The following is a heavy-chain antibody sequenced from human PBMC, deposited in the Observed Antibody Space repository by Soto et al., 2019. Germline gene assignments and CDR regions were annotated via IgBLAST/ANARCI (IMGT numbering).Heavy chain of an antibody. V-gene: IGHV3-33*01. CDR3: AREDTAMAGYYYYYGMDV. J-gene: IGHJ6*02. CDR1: GFTFSSYG. D-gene: IGHD5-18*01. CDR2: IWYDGSNK. Sequence: PRGVLRLSCAASGFTFSSYGMHWVRQAPGKGLEWVAVIWYDGSNKYYADSVKGRFTISRDNSKNTLYLQMNSLRAEDTAVYYCAREDTAMAGYYYYYGMDVWGQGTTVTVSS.